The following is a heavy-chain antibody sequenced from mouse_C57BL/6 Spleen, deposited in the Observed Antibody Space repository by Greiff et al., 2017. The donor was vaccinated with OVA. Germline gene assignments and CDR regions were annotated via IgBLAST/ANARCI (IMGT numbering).Heavy chain of an antibody. Sequence: EVQLQQSGPELVKPGASVKIPCKASGYTFTDYNMDWVKQSHGKSLEWIGDINPNNGGTIYNQKFKGKATLTVDKSSSTAYMELRSLTSEDTAVYYCARMHYGYPNWYFDVWGTGTTVTVSS. CDR2: INPNNGGT. CDR1: GYTFTDYN. J-gene: IGHJ1*03. D-gene: IGHD2-2*01. CDR3: ARMHYGYPNWYFDV. V-gene: IGHV1-18*01.